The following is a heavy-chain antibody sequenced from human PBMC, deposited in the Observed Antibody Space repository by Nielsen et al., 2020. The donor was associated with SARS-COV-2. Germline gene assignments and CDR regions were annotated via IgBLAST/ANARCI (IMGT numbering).Heavy chain of an antibody. CDR3: AKVGGTMTPDY. CDR1: GFTFSSYG. D-gene: IGHD3-22*01. CDR2: ISYDGSNK. J-gene: IGHJ4*02. V-gene: IGHV3-30*18. Sequence: SRAASGFTFSSYGMHWVRQAPGKGLEWVAVISYDGSNKYYADSVKGRFTISRDNSKNTLYLQMNSLRAEDTAVYYCAKVGGTMTPDYWGQGTLVTVSS.